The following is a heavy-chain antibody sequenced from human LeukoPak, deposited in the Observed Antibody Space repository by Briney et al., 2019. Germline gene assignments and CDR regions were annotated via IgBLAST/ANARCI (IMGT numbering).Heavy chain of an antibody. CDR3: TTDQFNSFDI. CDR2: MRSKANSFVT. D-gene: IGHD2-2*01. Sequence: GGSLRLSCTASGFTFSGSTVHWVRQASGKGLEWVGRMRSKANSFVTTYTTSVQARFTISRDDSKSTAYLQMNALRTEDTALYYCTTDQFNSFDIWGRGTMVTVSS. J-gene: IGHJ3*02. V-gene: IGHV3-73*01. CDR1: GFTFSGST.